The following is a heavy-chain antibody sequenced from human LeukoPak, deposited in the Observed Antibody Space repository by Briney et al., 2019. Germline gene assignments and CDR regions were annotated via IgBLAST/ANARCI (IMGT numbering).Heavy chain of an antibody. J-gene: IGHJ4*02. CDR3: ATDHACSNGVCSYFDY. CDR2: IYYTGST. V-gene: IGHV4-39*07. D-gene: IGHD2-8*01. CDR1: GSSTSSRSYY. Sequence: KPSETLSLTATVSGSSTSSRSYYWHWIRQPPGKRLEWIGSIYYTGSTYYKPSLKSRVTISIDTYKDQFSLRLNSVTAADTAVYYCATDHACSNGVCSYFDYWGQGTLVTVSS.